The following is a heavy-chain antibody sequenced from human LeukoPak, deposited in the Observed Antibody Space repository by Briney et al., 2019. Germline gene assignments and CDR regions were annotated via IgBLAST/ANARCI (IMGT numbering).Heavy chain of an antibody. CDR3: ATTYYYDSSGYYFDY. Sequence: GGSLRLSCAASGFTFSSYAMHWFRQAPGKGLEWVAVISYDGSNKYYADSVKGRFTISRDNSKNTLYLQMNSLRAEDTAVYYCATTYYYDSSGYYFDYWGQGTLVTVSS. D-gene: IGHD3-22*01. J-gene: IGHJ4*02. CDR1: GFTFSSYA. V-gene: IGHV3-30-3*01. CDR2: ISYDGSNK.